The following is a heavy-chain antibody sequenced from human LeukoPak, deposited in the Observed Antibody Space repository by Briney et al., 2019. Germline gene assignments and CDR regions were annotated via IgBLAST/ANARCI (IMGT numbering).Heavy chain of an antibody. D-gene: IGHD2-15*01. V-gene: IGHV1-46*01. CDR3: ARVSEGGGSFNAFDY. CDR1: GYTFTSYY. CDR2: INPSGETT. Sequence: ASVKVSCKASGYTFTSYYIHWVRQAPGQGLGWMGIINPSGETTSYAQKFQGRVTMTRDMSTTTVYLELSSLISEDTAVYYCARVSEGGGSFNAFDYWGQGTLVTVSS. J-gene: IGHJ4*02.